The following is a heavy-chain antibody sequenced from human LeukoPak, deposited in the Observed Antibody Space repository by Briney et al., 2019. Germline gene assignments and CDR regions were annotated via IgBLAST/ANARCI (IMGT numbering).Heavy chain of an antibody. CDR2: LYTSGDT. D-gene: IGHD6-19*01. CDR1: GDSISGYY. V-gene: IGHV4-4*07. CDR3: ARGGIAVAGYYFFYYMDV. J-gene: IGHJ6*03. Sequence: SETLSLTCTVSGDSISGYYWSWLRQPAGGGLEWIGRLYTSGDTNYNPSLKSRITMSFDTSRNQFSLRLTSVTAADTAVYYCARGGIAVAGYYFFYYMDVWGKGTTVTVSS.